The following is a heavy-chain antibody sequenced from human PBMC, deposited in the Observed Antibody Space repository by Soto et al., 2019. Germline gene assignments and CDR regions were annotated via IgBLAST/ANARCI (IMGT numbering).Heavy chain of an antibody. CDR1: GYTFTSYG. CDR3: ARDQQSAAAGSNWFDP. V-gene: IGHV1-18*04. D-gene: IGHD6-13*01. J-gene: IGHJ5*02. Sequence: ASVKVSCKASGYTFTSYGISWVRQAPGQGLEWMGWISAYNGNTNYAQKLQGRVTMTTDTSTSTAYMELRSLRSDDTAVYYCARDQQSAAAGSNWFDPWGQGTLVTVSS. CDR2: ISAYNGNT.